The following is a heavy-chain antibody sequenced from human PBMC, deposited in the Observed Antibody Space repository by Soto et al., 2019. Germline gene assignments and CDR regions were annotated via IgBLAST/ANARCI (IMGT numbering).Heavy chain of an antibody. CDR2: ISGSGTST. CDR3: AKDVSYGDPIVY. V-gene: IGHV3-23*01. J-gene: IGHJ4*02. CDR1: GFTFSSYA. D-gene: IGHD4-17*01. Sequence: PGGSLRLSCAASGFTFSSYAMNWVRQAPGKGLEWVSAISGSGTSTYYADSVEGRFIISRDNSKNTLYLQMTSLRAEDTAVYYCAKDVSYGDPIVYWGQGTLVTVSS.